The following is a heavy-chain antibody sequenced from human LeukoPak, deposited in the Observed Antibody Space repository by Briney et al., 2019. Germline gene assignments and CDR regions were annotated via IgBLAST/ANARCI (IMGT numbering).Heavy chain of an antibody. V-gene: IGHV4-30-4*01. Sequence: PSETLSLTCTVSGGSISSGDYYWSWIRQPPGKGLEWIGYIYHSGSTYYNPSLKSRVTISVDRSKNQFSLKLSSVTAADTAVYYCARYSSSWYGIDYWGQGTLITVSS. CDR1: GGSISSGDYY. CDR3: ARYSSSWYGIDY. D-gene: IGHD6-13*01. J-gene: IGHJ4*02. CDR2: IYHSGST.